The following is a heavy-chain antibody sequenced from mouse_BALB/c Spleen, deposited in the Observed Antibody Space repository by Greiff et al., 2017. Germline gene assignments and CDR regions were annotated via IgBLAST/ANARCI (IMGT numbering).Heavy chain of an antibody. CDR2: ISSGGSYT. CDR3: ARAYGNYYAMDY. D-gene: IGHD2-10*02. CDR1: GFTFSSYA. Sequence: EVKVVESGGDLVKPGGSLKLSCAASGFTFSSYAMSWVRQSPEKRLEWVAEISSGGSYTYYPDTVTGRFTISRDNAKNTLYLEMSSLRSEDTAMYYCARAYGNYYAMDYWGQGTSVTVSS. J-gene: IGHJ4*01. V-gene: IGHV5-9-4*01.